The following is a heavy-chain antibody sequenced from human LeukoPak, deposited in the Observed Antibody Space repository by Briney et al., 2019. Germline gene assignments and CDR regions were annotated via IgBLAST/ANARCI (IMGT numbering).Heavy chain of an antibody. J-gene: IGHJ6*03. CDR2: ISYSGST. D-gene: IGHD7-27*01. Sequence: NTSQTLSLTCTVSGGSLSPYYWSWIRQSPGEGLEWIGYISYSGSTNSHPSLKSRVTISVDMSKPQFYLELSSVTAADTAVYYCARDCDTRLGIYMDVWGKGTTVTISS. CDR1: GGSLSPYY. CDR3: ARDCDTRLGIYMDV. V-gene: IGHV4-59*01.